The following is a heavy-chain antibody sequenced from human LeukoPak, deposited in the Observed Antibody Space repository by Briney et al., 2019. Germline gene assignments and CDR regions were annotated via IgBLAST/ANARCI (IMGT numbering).Heavy chain of an antibody. J-gene: IGHJ5*02. V-gene: IGHV4-61*02. Sequence: ASETLSLTCTVSGGSISSGSYYWSWIRQPAGKGLEWIGRIYTSGSTNYNPSLKSRVTISVDTSKNQFSLKLSSVTAADTAVYYCARDRPAYYYDSSGYPWGQGTLVTVSS. CDR1: GGSISSGSYY. CDR2: IYTSGST. CDR3: ARDRPAYYYDSSGYP. D-gene: IGHD3-22*01.